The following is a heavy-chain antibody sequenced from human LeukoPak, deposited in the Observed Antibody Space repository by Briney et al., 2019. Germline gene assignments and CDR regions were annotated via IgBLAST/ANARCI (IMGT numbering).Heavy chain of an antibody. CDR1: GFTFSSYS. J-gene: IGHJ3*02. CDR3: ARFSTDDAFDI. CDR2: TSSSSSYI. Sequence: KSGGSLRLSCAASGFTFSSYSMNWVRQAPGKGLEWVSSTSSSSSYIYYADSVKGRFTISRDNAKNSLYLQMNSLRAEDTAVYYCARFSTDDAFDIWGQGTMVTVSS. D-gene: IGHD2-2*01. V-gene: IGHV3-21*01.